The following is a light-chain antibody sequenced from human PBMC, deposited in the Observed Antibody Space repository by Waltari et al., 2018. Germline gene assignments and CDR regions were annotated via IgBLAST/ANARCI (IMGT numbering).Light chain of an antibody. CDR3: QERGRT. Sequence: IVMTQSPATLSVSPGEGATLSCKASQSLSGNLAWYQQKPGQLPRLLIYGASTRATGIPARFSGSGSGTEFTLTISSLQAEDFAVYYCQERGRTFGQGTKVEIK. V-gene: IGKV3-15*01. J-gene: IGKJ1*01. CDR1: QSLSGN. CDR2: GAS.